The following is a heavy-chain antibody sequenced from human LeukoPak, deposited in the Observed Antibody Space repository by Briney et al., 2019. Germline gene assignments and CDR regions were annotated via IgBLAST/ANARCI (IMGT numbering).Heavy chain of an antibody. CDR1: GFTFSSYW. CDR3: ASALGYYYYMDV. J-gene: IGHJ6*03. V-gene: IGHV3-21*01. D-gene: IGHD7-27*01. Sequence: PGGSLRLSCAASGFTFSSYWMSWVRQAPGKGLEWVSSISSSSSYIYYADSVKGRFTISRDNAKNSLYLQMNSLRAEDTAVYYCASALGYYYYMDVWGKGTTVTVSS. CDR2: ISSSSSYI.